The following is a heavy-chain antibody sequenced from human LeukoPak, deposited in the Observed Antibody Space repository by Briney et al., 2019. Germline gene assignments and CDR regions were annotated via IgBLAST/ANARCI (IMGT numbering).Heavy chain of an antibody. Sequence: NPGGSLRLSCGASGFGFSAAAMHWVRQAPGKGLEWVSYITSGGSDIAYADSVKGRFTISRDNANNTLFLQMSSLRVEDTAVYYCARLITYGGPDYWGQGTLVTVSS. CDR1: GFGFSAAA. V-gene: IGHV3-21*05. D-gene: IGHD4-23*01. CDR3: ARLITYGGPDY. CDR2: ITSGGSDI. J-gene: IGHJ4*02.